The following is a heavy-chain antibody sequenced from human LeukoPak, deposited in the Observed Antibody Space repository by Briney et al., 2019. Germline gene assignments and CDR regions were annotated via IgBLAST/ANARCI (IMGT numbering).Heavy chain of an antibody. D-gene: IGHD2-15*01. V-gene: IGHV4-59*01. J-gene: IGHJ6*03. CDR1: GGSISSYY. CDR2: IYYSGST. Sequence: SETLSLTCTVSGGSISSYYWSWIRQPPGKGLEWIGYIYYSGSTNYNPSLKGRVTISVDTSKNQFSLKLSSVTAADTAVYYCARLTQDFYYYYMDVWGKGTTVTVSS. CDR3: ARLTQDFYYYYMDV.